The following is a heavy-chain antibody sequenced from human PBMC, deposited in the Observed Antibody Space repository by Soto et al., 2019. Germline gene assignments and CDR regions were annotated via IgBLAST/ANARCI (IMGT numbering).Heavy chain of an antibody. J-gene: IGHJ4*02. CDR1: GFSLSSSDVG. CDR2: IYWDDDK. D-gene: IGHD6-6*01. Sequence: QITLKESGPTLVSPTQPLTLTCTFSGFSLSSSDVGVGWIRQPPGQPQEWLAVIYWDDDKRYRSSLKSRLTITKDTSKNQVVLTMTNMDAADTGTYYCAHTRYSKSSFDYWGQGTLVTVSA. V-gene: IGHV2-5*02. CDR3: AHTRYSKSSFDY.